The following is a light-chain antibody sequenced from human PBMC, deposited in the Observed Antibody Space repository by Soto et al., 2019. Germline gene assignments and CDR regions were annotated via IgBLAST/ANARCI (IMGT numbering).Light chain of an antibody. CDR2: DVS. V-gene: IGKV1-5*01. CDR3: QQYKDHVWT. CDR1: QTVERW. Sequence: DIQMTQSPSTLPASVGDRVTISCRASQTVERWLAWYLQKPGKAPKLLISDVSTLERGVPSRFSGSGSATEFTLTISGLQSDDFATYYCQQYKDHVWTFGQGTKV. J-gene: IGKJ1*01.